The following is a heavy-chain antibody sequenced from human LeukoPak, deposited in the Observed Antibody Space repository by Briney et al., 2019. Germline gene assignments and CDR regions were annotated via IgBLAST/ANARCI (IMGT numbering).Heavy chain of an antibody. D-gene: IGHD4/OR15-4a*01. V-gene: IGHV4-61*02. Sequence: SETLSLTCTVSGGSISSSSYYWSWIRQPAGKGLEWIGRIYTSGSTNYNPSLKSRVTISVDTSKNQFSLKLSSVTAADTAVYYCARGVAMVKNWGQGTLVTVSS. CDR1: GGSISSSSYY. J-gene: IGHJ4*02. CDR2: IYTSGST. CDR3: ARGVAMVKN.